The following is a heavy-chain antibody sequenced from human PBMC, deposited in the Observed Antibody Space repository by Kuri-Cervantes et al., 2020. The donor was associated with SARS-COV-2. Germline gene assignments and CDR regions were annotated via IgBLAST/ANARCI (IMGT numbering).Heavy chain of an antibody. J-gene: IGHJ4*02. CDR2: IKSKTDGGTT. Sequence: GESLKISCAASGFTFSNAWMSWVRQAPGKGLEWVGRIKSKTDGGTTDYAAPVKGRFTIPRDDSKNTLYLQMNSLKTEDTAVYYCTTDSKGADYYGSGSPPYFDYWGQGTLVTVSS. V-gene: IGHV3-15*01. CDR1: GFTFSNAW. D-gene: IGHD3-10*01. CDR3: TTDSKGADYYGSGSPPYFDY.